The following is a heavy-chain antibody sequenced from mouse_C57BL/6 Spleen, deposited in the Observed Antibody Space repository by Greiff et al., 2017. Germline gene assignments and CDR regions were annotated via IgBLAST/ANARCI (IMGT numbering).Heavy chain of an antibody. CDR2: IDPENGDT. CDR1: GFNIKDDY. Sequence: EVQLQQSGAELVRPGASVKLSCTASGFNIKDDYMHWVKQRPEQGLEWIGWIDPENGDTEYASKFQGKATITADTSSHTAYLQLSSLTSEDTAVYYCTTGDGYYVYAMDYWGQGTSVTVSS. V-gene: IGHV14-4*01. CDR3: TTGDGYYVYAMDY. D-gene: IGHD2-3*01. J-gene: IGHJ4*01.